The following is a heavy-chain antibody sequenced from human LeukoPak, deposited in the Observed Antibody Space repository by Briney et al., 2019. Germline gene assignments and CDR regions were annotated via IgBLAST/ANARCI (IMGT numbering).Heavy chain of an antibody. CDR1: GLTFSSYS. J-gene: IGHJ4*02. Sequence: GGSLRLSCAASGLTFSSYSMNWVRQAPGKGLEWVSSISSSSSYIYRADSVKGRFTISRDNAKNSLYLQMNSLRAEDTAVYYCARDRTGIAARYFDYWGQGTLVTVSS. CDR2: ISSSSSYI. CDR3: ARDRTGIAARYFDY. D-gene: IGHD6-6*01. V-gene: IGHV3-21*01.